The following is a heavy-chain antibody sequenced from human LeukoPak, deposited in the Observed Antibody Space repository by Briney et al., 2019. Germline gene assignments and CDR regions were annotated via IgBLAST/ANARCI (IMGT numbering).Heavy chain of an antibody. Sequence: KTSQTLSLTCTVSGGSISSGGYYWSWIRQPPGKGLEWIGYIYYSGSTNYNPSLKSRVTISVDTSKNQFSLKLSSVTAADTAVYYCARLSTARIVATIMQLDGFDYWGQGTPVTVSS. D-gene: IGHD5-12*01. CDR3: ARLSTARIVATIMQLDGFDY. V-gene: IGHV4-61*08. CDR2: IYYSGST. J-gene: IGHJ4*02. CDR1: GGSISSGGYY.